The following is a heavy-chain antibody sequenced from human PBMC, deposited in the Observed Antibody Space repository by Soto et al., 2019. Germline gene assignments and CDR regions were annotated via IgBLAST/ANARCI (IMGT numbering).Heavy chain of an antibody. Sequence: QLHLVQSGAVVKKPGASVTGSCSASGYPVTAYYMHWVRQAPGRGLEWMGGINPATGAAKYTQTFRGRVTMTRDTSTSTVFMELSGLTSEDTAVFYCARGGGVGVAGSAAFDMWGQGTLVTVSS. CDR2: INPATGAA. V-gene: IGHV1-2*02. CDR1: GYPVTAYY. CDR3: ARGGGVGVAGSAAFDM. D-gene: IGHD3-3*01. J-gene: IGHJ3*02.